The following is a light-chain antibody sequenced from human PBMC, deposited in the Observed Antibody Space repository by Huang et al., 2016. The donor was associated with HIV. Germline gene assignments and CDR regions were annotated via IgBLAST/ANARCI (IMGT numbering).Light chain of an antibody. CDR1: QSVSSY. CDR2: DAS. J-gene: IGKJ2*01. Sequence: EIVLTQSPATLSLSPGERATLSCRASQSVSSYLAWYQEKPGQAPRLLIYDASTRATGIPARLSGSGSGTDFTLTISSLEPEDFAVYYCQQRSNWPRMYTFGQGTKLEIK. CDR3: QQRSNWPRMYT. V-gene: IGKV3-11*01.